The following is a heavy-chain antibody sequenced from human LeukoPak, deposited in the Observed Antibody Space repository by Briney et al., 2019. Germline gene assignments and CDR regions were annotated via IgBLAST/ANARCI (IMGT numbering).Heavy chain of an antibody. V-gene: IGHV4-39*01. CDR3: AASGSYRIRFGY. CDR2: IYYSGST. D-gene: IGHD1-26*01. J-gene: IGHJ4*02. CDR1: GGSISSSSYY. Sequence: PSETLSLTCTVSGGSISSSSYYWGWIRQPPGKGLEWIGSIYYSGSTYYNPSLKSRVTISVDTSKNQFSLKLSSVTAADTAVYYCAASGSYRIRFGYWGQGTLVTVSS.